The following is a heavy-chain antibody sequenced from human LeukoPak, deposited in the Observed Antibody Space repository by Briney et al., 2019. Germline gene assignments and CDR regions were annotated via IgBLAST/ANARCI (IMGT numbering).Heavy chain of an antibody. CDR1: GGSISSYY. Sequence: SETLSLTCTVSGGSISSYYWSWIRQPPGKGLEWIGSIYYSGSTYYNPSLKSRVTISVDTSKNQFSLKLSSVTAADTAVYYCARDYDSSGYDPWGQGTLVTVSS. J-gene: IGHJ5*02. CDR3: ARDYDSSGYDP. CDR2: IYYSGST. D-gene: IGHD3-22*01. V-gene: IGHV4-59*12.